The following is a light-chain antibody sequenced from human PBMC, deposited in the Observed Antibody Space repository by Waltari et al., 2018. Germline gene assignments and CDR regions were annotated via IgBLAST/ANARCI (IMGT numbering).Light chain of an antibody. Sequence: DIQMTQSPSSLSASVGDTVTITCRASQSVRPYLNWYQQKPGKAHNLLIYAVSFLQHGVPSMFGGSVSATYFALTIHSLQPEDFATYYCQQSYSIPWTFGQGTTV. V-gene: IGKV1-39*01. J-gene: IGKJ1*01. CDR1: QSVRPY. CDR3: QQSYSIPWT. CDR2: AVS.